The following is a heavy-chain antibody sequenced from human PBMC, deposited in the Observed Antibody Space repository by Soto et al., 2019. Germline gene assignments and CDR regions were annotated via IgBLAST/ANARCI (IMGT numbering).Heavy chain of an antibody. Sequence: EVQLLESGGGLVQPGGSLRLSCAASGFTFSSYAMSWVRQAPGKGLEWVSAISGSGGSTYYADSVKGRFTISRDNSKNTRYLQMNSLRAKDTAVYYCAVAAWGDYYGMGVWGQGTTVTVSS. CDR1: GFTFSSYA. D-gene: IGHD3-16*01. CDR3: AVAAWGDYYGMGV. J-gene: IGHJ6*02. V-gene: IGHV3-23*01. CDR2: ISGSGGST.